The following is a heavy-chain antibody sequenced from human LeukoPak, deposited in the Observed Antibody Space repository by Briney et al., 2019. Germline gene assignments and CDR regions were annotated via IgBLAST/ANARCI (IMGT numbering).Heavy chain of an antibody. J-gene: IGHJ1*01. CDR1: GGSISSYH. CDR2: MYYSGST. CDR3: ARGALGPRLQH. Sequence: PSETLSLTCTVSGGSISSYHWSWIRQPPGKGLEWIGYMYYSGSTNYNPSLKSRVTISVDTSKNQMSLKLSSVTAADTAVYYCARGALGPRLQHWDQGTLVTVSA. V-gene: IGHV4-59*12. D-gene: IGHD3-16*01.